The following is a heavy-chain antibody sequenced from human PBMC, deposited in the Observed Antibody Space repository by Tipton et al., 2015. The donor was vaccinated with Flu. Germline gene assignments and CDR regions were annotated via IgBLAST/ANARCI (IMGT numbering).Heavy chain of an antibody. CDR2: INHSGST. CDR3: ARGRDVLLWFGELFQRHNWFDP. Sequence: TLSLTCAVYGGSFSGYYWSWIRQPPGKGLEWIGEINHSGSTNYNPSLKSRVTISVDTSKNQFSLKLSSVTAADTAVYYCARGRDVLLWFGELFQRHNWFDPWGQGTLVTVSS. J-gene: IGHJ5*02. CDR1: GGSFSGYY. V-gene: IGHV4-34*01. D-gene: IGHD3-10*01.